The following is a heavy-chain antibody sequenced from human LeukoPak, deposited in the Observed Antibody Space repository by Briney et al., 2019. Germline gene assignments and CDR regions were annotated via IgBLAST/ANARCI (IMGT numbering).Heavy chain of an antibody. Sequence: SETLSLTCTVSGGSISSGDYYRSWIRQPPGKGLEWIGYIYYSGSTYYNPSLKSRVTISVDTSKNQFSLKLSSVTAADTAVYYCAGGLNHYDSSGLFDYWGQGTLVTVSS. CDR1: GGSISSGDYY. J-gene: IGHJ4*02. D-gene: IGHD3-22*01. CDR2: IYYSGST. CDR3: AGGLNHYDSSGLFDY. V-gene: IGHV4-30-4*01.